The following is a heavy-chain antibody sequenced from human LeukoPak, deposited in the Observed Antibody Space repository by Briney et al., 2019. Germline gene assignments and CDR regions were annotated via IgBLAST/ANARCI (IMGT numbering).Heavy chain of an antibody. J-gene: IGHJ5*02. CDR3: ADSIVGSPWGFDP. V-gene: IGHV4-30-2*01. D-gene: IGHD1-26*01. CDR1: GGSISSGGYY. Sequence: SQTLSLTCTVSGGSISSGGYYWSWIRQPPGKGLEWIGYIYHSGSTYYNPSLKSRVTISVDRSKNQFSLKLSSVTAADTAVYYCADSIVGSPWGFDPWGQGTLVTVSS. CDR2: IYHSGST.